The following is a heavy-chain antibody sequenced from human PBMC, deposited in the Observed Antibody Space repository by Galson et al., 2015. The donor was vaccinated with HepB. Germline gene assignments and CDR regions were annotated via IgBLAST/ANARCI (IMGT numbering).Heavy chain of an antibody. J-gene: IGHJ6*02. V-gene: IGHV1-2*02. CDR1: GYTFTGYY. Sequence: SVKVSCKASGYTFTGYYMHWVRQAPGQGLEWMGWINPNSGGTNYAQKFQGRVTTTRDTSISTAYMELSRLRSDDTAVYYCARGPYYYYGMDVWGQGTTVTVSS. CDR3: ARGPYYYYGMDV. CDR2: INPNSGGT.